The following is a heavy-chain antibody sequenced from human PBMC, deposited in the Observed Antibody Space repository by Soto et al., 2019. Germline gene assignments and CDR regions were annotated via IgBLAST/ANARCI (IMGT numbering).Heavy chain of an antibody. J-gene: IGHJ6*03. CDR3: ARALEFWELLGGGFYMDV. CDR1: GGSFSGYY. D-gene: IGHD3-10*01. Sequence: QVQLQQWGAGLLKPSETLSLTCAVYGGSFSGYYWSWIRQPPGKGLEWIGEINHSGSTNYNPSLKRRVTISVDTSKNQFSLKLSSVTAADTAVYYCARALEFWELLGGGFYMDVWGKVTTVTVSS. V-gene: IGHV4-34*01. CDR2: INHSGST.